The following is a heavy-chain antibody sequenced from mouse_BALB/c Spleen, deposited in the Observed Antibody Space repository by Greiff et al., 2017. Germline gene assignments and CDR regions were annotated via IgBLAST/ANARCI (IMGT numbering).Heavy chain of an antibody. Sequence: EVQLQQSGAELVKPGASVKLSCTASGFNIKDTYMHWVKQRPEQGLEWIGRIDPANGNTKYDPKFQGKATITADTSSNTAYLQLSSLTSEDTAVYYCARWRYGSSYFDYWGQGTTLTVSS. V-gene: IGHV14-3*02. CDR2: IDPANGNT. D-gene: IGHD1-1*01. CDR3: ARWRYGSSYFDY. CDR1: GFNIKDTY. J-gene: IGHJ2*01.